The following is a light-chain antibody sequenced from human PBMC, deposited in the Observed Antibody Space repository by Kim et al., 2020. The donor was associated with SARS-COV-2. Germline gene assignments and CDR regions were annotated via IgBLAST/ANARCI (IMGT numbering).Light chain of an antibody. CDR1: QGISSY. CDR2: AAS. V-gene: IGKV1-8*01. CDR3: QQYYSYPRS. J-gene: IGKJ1*01. Sequence: IRMTQSPSSFSASTGDRVTITCRASQGISSYLAWYQQKPGKAPKLLIYAASTLQSGVPSRFSGSGSGTDFTLTISCLQSEDFATYYCQQYYSYPRSFGQGTKVDIK.